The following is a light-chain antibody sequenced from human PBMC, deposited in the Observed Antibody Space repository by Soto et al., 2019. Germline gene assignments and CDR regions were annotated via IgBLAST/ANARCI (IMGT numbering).Light chain of an antibody. CDR3: LSYDSYSYT. CDR1: QNINNG. J-gene: IGKJ2*01. Sequence: DIQMTQSPSTLSASVGDRVTITCRASQNINNGLAWYQQKPGRAPNLLIYKAYILESGVPSRFSGSGSGTEFTLTISSLQPDDFATYFCLSYDSYSYTFGQGTELEIK. V-gene: IGKV1-5*03. CDR2: KAY.